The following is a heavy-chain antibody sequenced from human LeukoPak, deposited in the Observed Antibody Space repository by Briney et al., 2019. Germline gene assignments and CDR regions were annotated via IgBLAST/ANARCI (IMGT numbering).Heavy chain of an antibody. CDR3: AKEHTAMAYYYYYYMDV. CDR1: GFTFSSYG. Sequence: PGGSLRLSCAASGFTFSSYGMHWVRQAPGKGLEWVSAISGSGGSTYYADSVKGRFTISRDNSKNTLYLQMNSLRAEDTAVYYCAKEHTAMAYYYYYYMDVWGKGTTVTVSS. V-gene: IGHV3-23*01. J-gene: IGHJ6*03. D-gene: IGHD5-18*01. CDR2: ISGSGGST.